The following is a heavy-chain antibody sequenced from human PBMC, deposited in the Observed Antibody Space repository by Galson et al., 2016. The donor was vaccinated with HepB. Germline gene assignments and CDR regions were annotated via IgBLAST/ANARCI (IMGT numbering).Heavy chain of an antibody. D-gene: IGHD3-3*01. Sequence: SLRLSCAASGFTFSSYWMTWVRQAPGKGLEWVANIKQDGSEKYYVDSVRGRFTISRDNAKNSLYLQMNSLRAEDTAVYYCARALFTRFLEWSNWFDSWGQGNQVTVSS. CDR3: ARALFTRFLEWSNWFDS. J-gene: IGHJ5*01. V-gene: IGHV3-7*03. CDR1: GFTFSSYW. CDR2: IKQDGSEK.